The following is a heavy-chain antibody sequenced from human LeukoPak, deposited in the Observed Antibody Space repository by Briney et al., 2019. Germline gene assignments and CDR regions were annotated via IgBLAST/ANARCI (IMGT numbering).Heavy chain of an antibody. D-gene: IGHD3-3*01. Sequence: GGSLRLSCAASGFTFSSYWMSWVRQAPGKGLEWVANIKQDGSEKYYVDSVKGRFTISRDNSKNTLYLQMNSLRAEDTAVYYCAKDDFRAIFGVGPFDYWGQGTLVTVSS. J-gene: IGHJ4*02. CDR3: AKDDFRAIFGVGPFDY. CDR1: GFTFSSYW. V-gene: IGHV3-7*03. CDR2: IKQDGSEK.